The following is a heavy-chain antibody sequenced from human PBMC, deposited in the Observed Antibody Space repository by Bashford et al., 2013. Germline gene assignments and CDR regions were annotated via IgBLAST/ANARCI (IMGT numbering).Heavy chain of an antibody. D-gene: IGHD3-10*01. CDR3: ARPLIFMVRGVIIEAHAFDI. J-gene: IGHJ3*02. CDR2: SALTMVT. V-gene: IGHV1-18*01. Sequence: ASVKVSCKASGYTLPAMVSAGCDRPLDKGLSGWDGSALTMVTQTNAQKLQGRVTMTTDTSTSTAYMELRSLRSDDTAVYYCARPLIFMVRGVIIEAHAFDIWGQGTMVTVSS. CDR1: GYTLPAMV.